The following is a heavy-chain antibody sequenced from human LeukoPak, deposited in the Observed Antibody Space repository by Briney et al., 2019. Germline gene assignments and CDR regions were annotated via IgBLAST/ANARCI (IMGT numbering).Heavy chain of an antibody. J-gene: IGHJ4*02. CDR3: ARGTLYFDY. V-gene: IGHV4-39*07. CDR1: GGSISRSTYY. Sequence: PSETLFLTCTVSGGSISRSTYYWGWIRQPPGKGLEWIGSIYYSGSTHYNPSLKSRVTISVDTSKNQFSLKMSSVTAAGTAVYYCARGTLYFDYWGQGNLVTVSS. CDR2: IYYSGST.